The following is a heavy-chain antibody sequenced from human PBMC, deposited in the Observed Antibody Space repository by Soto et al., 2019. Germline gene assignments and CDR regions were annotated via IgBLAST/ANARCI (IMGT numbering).Heavy chain of an antibody. J-gene: IGHJ6*02. CDR3: ARATLERYYYYYSMDV. CDR2: ISYDGSNK. D-gene: IGHD3-3*01. V-gene: IGHV3-30-3*01. Sequence: QVQLVESGGGVVQPGRSLRLSCAASGFTFSSYAMHWVRQAPGKGLEWVAVISYDGSNKYYADSVKGRFTISRDNSKNKLYLQMNSLRAEDTAVYYCARATLERYYYYYSMDVWGQGTTVTVSS. CDR1: GFTFSSYA.